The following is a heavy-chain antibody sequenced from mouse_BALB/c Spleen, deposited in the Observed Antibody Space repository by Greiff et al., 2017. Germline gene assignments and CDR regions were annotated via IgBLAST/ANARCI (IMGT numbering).Heavy chain of an antibody. CDR3: AGYGSSPY. CDR2: INPGSGGT. V-gene: IGHV1-54*01. J-gene: IGHJ2*01. D-gene: IGHD1-1*01. Sequence: VQLQQSGAELVRPGTSVKVSCKASGYAFTNYLIEWVKQRPGQGLEWIGVINPGSGGTNYNEKFKGKATLTADKSSSTAYMQLSSLTSDDSAVYFCAGYGSSPYWGQGTTLTVSS. CDR1: GYAFTNYL.